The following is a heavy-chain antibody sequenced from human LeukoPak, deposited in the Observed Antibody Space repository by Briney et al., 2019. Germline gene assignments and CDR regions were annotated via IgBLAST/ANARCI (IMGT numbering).Heavy chain of an antibody. J-gene: IGHJ4*02. Sequence: ASVKVSCKASGYTFTGYYMHWVRQAPGQGLEWMGRINPNSGGTNYAQKFQGRVTMTRDTSISTAYMELSRLRSGDTAVYYCACLAAAGDFDYWGQGTLVTVSS. CDR2: INPNSGGT. CDR3: ACLAAAGDFDY. D-gene: IGHD6-13*01. V-gene: IGHV1-2*06. CDR1: GYTFTGYY.